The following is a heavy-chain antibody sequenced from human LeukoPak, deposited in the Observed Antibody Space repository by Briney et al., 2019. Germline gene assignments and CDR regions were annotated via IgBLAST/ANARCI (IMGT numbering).Heavy chain of an antibody. CDR3: ATYRQVLLPFES. D-gene: IGHD2-8*02. CDR1: GFPFSSYA. CDR2: ISYDTSNK. Sequence: GTSLRLSCAASGFPFSSYAMHWVRQAPGKGLEWAAVISYDTSNKYYADSVKGRFTISRDNSKNTLYLQMDSLRAEDTAIYYCATYRQVLLPFESWGQGTLVTVSS. V-gene: IGHV3-30*04. J-gene: IGHJ4*02.